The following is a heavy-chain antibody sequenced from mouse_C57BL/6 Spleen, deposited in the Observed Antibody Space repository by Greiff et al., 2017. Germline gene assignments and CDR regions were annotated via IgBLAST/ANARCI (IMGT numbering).Heavy chain of an antibody. V-gene: IGHV1-26*01. CDR2: INPNNGGT. Sequence: EVKLQQSGPELVKPGASVKISCKASGYTFTDYYMNWVKQSHGKSLEWIGDINPNNGGTSYNQKFKGKATLTVDKSSSTAYMELRSLTSEDSAVYYCATTVVATRGYWGQGTTLTVSS. J-gene: IGHJ2*01. CDR3: ATTVVATRGY. D-gene: IGHD1-1*01. CDR1: GYTFTDYY.